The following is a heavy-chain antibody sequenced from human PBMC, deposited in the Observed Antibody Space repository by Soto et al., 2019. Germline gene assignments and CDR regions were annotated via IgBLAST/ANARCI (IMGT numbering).Heavy chain of an antibody. CDR2: INPNSGGT. Sequence: GASVKVSCKASGYTFTGYYMHWVRQAPGQGPEWMGWINPNSGGTNYAQKFQGRVTMTRDTSISTAYMELSRLRSDDTAVYYCARDVLRFLEWSNRAFDIWGQGTMVTVSS. J-gene: IGHJ3*02. CDR1: GYTFTGYY. D-gene: IGHD3-3*01. CDR3: ARDVLRFLEWSNRAFDI. V-gene: IGHV1-2*02.